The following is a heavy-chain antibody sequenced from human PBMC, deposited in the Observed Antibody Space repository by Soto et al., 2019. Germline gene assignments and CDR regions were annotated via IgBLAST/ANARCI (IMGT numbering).Heavy chain of an antibody. D-gene: IGHD2-21*02. Sequence: HVQVVQSGAEVKKPGASVKVSCKASGYTFTSYGISWVRQAPGQGLEWMGWISAYNGNTNYAQKLQGRVTMTTDTSTSTAYMELRSLRSDDTAVYYCARDVGAGTVTAYYYGMDVWGQGTTVTVSS. CDR1: GYTFTSYG. CDR3: ARDVGAGTVTAYYYGMDV. CDR2: ISAYNGNT. V-gene: IGHV1-18*01. J-gene: IGHJ6*02.